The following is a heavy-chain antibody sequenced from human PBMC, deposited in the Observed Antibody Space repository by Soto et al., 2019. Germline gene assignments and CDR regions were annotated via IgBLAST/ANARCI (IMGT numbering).Heavy chain of an antibody. J-gene: IGHJ5*02. Sequence: SETLSLTCTVSGAAVRNGDNRWNWIRQPPGKGLEWIGDIYNDGSTHYNPSLKSRVTISVDTSKNQFSLRLSSVTAADTAVYYCARVLEYSGFVMANWFDPWGQGTLVTVSS. V-gene: IGHV4-30-4*08. D-gene: IGHD5-12*01. CDR2: IYNDGST. CDR3: ARVLEYSGFVMANWFDP. CDR1: GAAVRNGDNR.